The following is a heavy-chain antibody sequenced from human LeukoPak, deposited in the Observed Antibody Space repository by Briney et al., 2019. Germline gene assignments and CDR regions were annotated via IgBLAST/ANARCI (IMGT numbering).Heavy chain of an antibody. CDR1: GYTFTSYG. J-gene: IGHJ4*02. V-gene: IGHV1-18*01. Sequence: GPVKVSCKASGYTFTSYGISWVRQTPGQGLEWMGWISAYNGNTNYAQKLQGRVTMTTGTSTSTAYMELRSLRSDDTAMYYCALRTGTLPYYFDFWGQGTLVTVS. D-gene: IGHD1-7*01. CDR2: ISAYNGNT. CDR3: ALRTGTLPYYFDF.